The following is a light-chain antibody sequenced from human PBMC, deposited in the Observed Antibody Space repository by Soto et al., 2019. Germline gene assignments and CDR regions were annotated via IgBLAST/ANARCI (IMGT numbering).Light chain of an antibody. V-gene: IGKV3-11*01. J-gene: IGKJ4*01. CDR1: QNIGTY. CDR2: DAS. Sequence: EIVLTQSPATLSLSPGGGATLSCRASQNIGTYLAWYQQKGGQAPRLVIFDASSRASGVPARFSGSGSGTDFTLAISSLEPEDFAIYYCQQRRNWPVTVGGGTKVDIK. CDR3: QQRRNWPVT.